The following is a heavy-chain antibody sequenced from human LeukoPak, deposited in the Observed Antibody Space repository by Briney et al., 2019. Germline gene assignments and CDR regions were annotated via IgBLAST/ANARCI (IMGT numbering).Heavy chain of an antibody. CDR3: ARERINAFDI. J-gene: IGHJ3*02. CDR2: IYYSGST. V-gene: IGHV4-59*01. Sequence: NPSETLSLTCTVSGGSISSYYWSWIRQSPGKGLEWIGYIYYSGSTNYNPSLKSRVTISVDTSKNQFSLKLSSVTAADTAVYYCARERINAFDIWGQGTMVTVSS. CDR1: GGSISSYY.